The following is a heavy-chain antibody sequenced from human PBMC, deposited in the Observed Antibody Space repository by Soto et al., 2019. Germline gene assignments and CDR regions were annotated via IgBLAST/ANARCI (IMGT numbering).Heavy chain of an antibody. CDR1: GYSFAGYW. V-gene: IGHV5-10-1*01. CDR3: ARQIYDSDTGPNFQYHFDS. CDR2: IDPSDSQT. J-gene: IGHJ4*02. Sequence: GESLKISCKGSGYSFAGYWITWVRQKPGKGLEWVGRIDPSDSQTYYSPSFRGHVTISVTKSITTVFLQWSSLRASDTAMYYCARQIYDSDTGPNFQYHFDSWGQGTPVTVSS. D-gene: IGHD3-22*01.